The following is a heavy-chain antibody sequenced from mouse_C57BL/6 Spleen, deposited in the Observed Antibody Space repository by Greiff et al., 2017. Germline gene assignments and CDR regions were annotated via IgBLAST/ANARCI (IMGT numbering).Heavy chain of an antibody. Sequence: ESGPGLVKPSQSLSLTCSVTGYSITSGYYWNWIRQFPGNKLEWMGYISYDGSNNYNPSLKNRISITRDTSKNQFFLKLNSVTTEDTATYYGARAYGSTDWYFDVWGTGTTVTVSS. D-gene: IGHD1-1*01. CDR1: GYSITSGYY. J-gene: IGHJ1*03. CDR2: ISYDGSN. V-gene: IGHV3-6*01. CDR3: ARAYGSTDWYFDV.